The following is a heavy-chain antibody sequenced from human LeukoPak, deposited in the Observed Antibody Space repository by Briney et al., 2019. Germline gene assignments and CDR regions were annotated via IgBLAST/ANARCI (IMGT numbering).Heavy chain of an antibody. CDR3: ARAQGLLSFDY. D-gene: IGHD2-2*01. Sequence: TLSLTCTVSGGSISSGGYYWSWIRQPPGKGLEWIGYIYHSGSTYYNPSLKSRVTISVDRSKNQFSLKLSSVTAADTAVYYCARAQGLLSFDYWGQGTLVTVSS. V-gene: IGHV4-30-2*01. J-gene: IGHJ4*02. CDR2: IYHSGST. CDR1: GGSISSGGYY.